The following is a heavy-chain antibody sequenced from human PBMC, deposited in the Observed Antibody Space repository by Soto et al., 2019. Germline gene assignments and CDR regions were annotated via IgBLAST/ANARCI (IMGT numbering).Heavy chain of an antibody. D-gene: IGHD3-10*01. V-gene: IGHV3-74*01. CDR1: GFTFSSYW. Sequence: GSLRLSCAASGFTFSSYWMHWVRQAPGKGLVWVSRINSDGGSTSYADSVKGRFTISRDNAKNTLYLQMNSLRAEDTAVYYCASWGQWFGESGPMDVWGQGTTVTVSS. J-gene: IGHJ6*02. CDR3: ASWGQWFGESGPMDV. CDR2: INSDGGST.